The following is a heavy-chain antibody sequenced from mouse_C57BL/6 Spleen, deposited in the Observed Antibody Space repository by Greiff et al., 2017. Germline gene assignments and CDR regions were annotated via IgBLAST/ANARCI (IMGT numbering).Heavy chain of an antibody. J-gene: IGHJ4*01. CDR3: SLGRGYAMDY. D-gene: IGHD4-1*01. Sequence: QVQLQQPGAELVRPGTSVKLSCKASGYNFTSYWMHWVKQRPGQGLEWIGVIDPSDSYTNYNQKFKGKATLTVDTSSSTAYMQLSSLTSEDSAVYYCSLGRGYAMDYWGQGTSVTVSS. CDR1: GYNFTSYW. CDR2: IDPSDSYT. V-gene: IGHV1-59*01.